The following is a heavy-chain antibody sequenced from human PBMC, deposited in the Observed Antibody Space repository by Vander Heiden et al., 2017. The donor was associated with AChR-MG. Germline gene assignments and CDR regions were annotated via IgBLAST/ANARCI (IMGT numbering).Heavy chain of an antibody. CDR1: GFTFSSYA. J-gene: IGHJ4*02. D-gene: IGHD2-2*01. Sequence: EVQLLESGGGLVQPGGSLRLSCAASGFTFSSYAMSWVRQAPGKGLEWVSAISGSGGSTYYADSVKGRFTISRDKSKNTLYLQMNSLRAEDTAVYYCAKARPGGYCSSTSCSTNFDYWGQGTLVTVSS. CDR2: ISGSGGST. V-gene: IGHV3-23*01. CDR3: AKARPGGYCSSTSCSTNFDY.